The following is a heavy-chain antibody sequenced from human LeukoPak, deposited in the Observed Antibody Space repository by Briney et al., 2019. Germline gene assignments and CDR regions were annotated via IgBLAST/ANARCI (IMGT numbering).Heavy chain of an antibody. D-gene: IGHD2-21*01. V-gene: IGHV1-46*01. CDR2: INPSGGST. CDR1: GYTFTSYY. J-gene: IGHJ6*02. Sequence: EASVKVSCKASGYTFTSYYMHWVRQAPGQGLEWMGIINPSGGSTSYAQKFQGRVPMTRDTATSTVYMELRSLRSEDTAVYYCARSVIPLGMDVWGQGTTVTVSS. CDR3: ARSVIPLGMDV.